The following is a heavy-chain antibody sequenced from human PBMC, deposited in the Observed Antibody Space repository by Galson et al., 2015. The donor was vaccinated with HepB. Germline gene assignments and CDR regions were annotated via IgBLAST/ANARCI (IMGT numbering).Heavy chain of an antibody. CDR1: GYTFTSYY. D-gene: IGHD6-19*01. Sequence: SVKVSCKASGYTFTSYYMHWVRQAPGQGLEWMGIINPSGGSTSYAQKLQGRVTMTRDTSTSTVYMELSSLRSEDTAVYYCASPHQYSSGWYCFDYWGQGTLVTVSS. CDR2: INPSGGST. J-gene: IGHJ4*02. V-gene: IGHV1-46*04. CDR3: ASPHQYSSGWYCFDY.